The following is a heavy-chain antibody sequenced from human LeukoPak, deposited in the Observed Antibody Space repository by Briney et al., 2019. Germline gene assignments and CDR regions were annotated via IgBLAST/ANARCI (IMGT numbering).Heavy chain of an antibody. CDR1: GGSISSGGYS. J-gene: IGHJ3*02. CDR3: ARGKREDAFDI. CDR2: IYHSGST. Sequence: PSQTLSLTCAVSGGSISSGGYSWSWIRQPPGKGLEWIGYIYHSGSTYYNSSLKSRVTISVDRSKNQFSLKLSSVTAADTAVYYCARGKREDAFDIWGQGTMVTVSS. V-gene: IGHV4-30-2*01.